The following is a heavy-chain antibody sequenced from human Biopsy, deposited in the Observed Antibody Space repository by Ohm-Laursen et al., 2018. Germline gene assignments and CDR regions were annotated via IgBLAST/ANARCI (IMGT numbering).Heavy chain of an antibody. J-gene: IGHJ6*02. V-gene: IGHV3-11*01. CDR2: ITSGGSTT. CDR3: ARDVEGFYSYAMDV. Sequence: SLRLSCTASGFVVSGTQMSWVRQAPGKGLEWVSYITSGGSTTDYADSVKGRFTISRDNAKSSLFLQMNSLRAEDTAVYYCARDVEGFYSYAMDVWGQGTTVTVSS. CDR1: GFVVSGTQ. D-gene: IGHD5-24*01.